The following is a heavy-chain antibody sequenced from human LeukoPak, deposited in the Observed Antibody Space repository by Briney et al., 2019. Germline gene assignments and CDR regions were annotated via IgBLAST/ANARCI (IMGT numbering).Heavy chain of an antibody. Sequence: PSETLSLTCAVSGGSISSYYWSWIRQPPGKGLEWIGYIYTTGSTNSNPSLKSRGTISVDTSKNKFSLKLNSVTAADTAVYYCARPYSSSAHGTFDLWGPGTKVTVSS. CDR2: IYTTGST. CDR1: GGSISSYY. CDR3: ARPYSSSAHGTFDL. J-gene: IGHJ3*01. D-gene: IGHD6-13*01. V-gene: IGHV4-4*09.